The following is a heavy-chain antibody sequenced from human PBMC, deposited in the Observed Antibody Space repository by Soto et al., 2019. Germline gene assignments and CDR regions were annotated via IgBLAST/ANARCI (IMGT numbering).Heavy chain of an antibody. CDR3: ARVIRGDITGIGRKTYYYSYSMDV. V-gene: IGHV1-8*01. CDR1: GYTFTSYD. D-gene: IGHD1-20*01. Sequence: GASVKVSCKASGYTFTSYDINWVRQATGQGLEWMGWMNPNSGNTGYAQKFQGRVTMTRNTSISTAYMELSSLRSEDTAVYYCARVIRGDITGIGRKTYYYSYSMDVWGKGTTVTVSS. J-gene: IGHJ6*04. CDR2: MNPNSGNT.